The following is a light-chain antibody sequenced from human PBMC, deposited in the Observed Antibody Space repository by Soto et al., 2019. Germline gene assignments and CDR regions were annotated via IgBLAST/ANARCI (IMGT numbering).Light chain of an antibody. V-gene: IGKV1-5*03. J-gene: IGKJ1*01. CDR3: QQYNSYPWT. CDR2: KAS. Sequence: DIQMTQSQSSLSASVGDRFTITFRASQSISSWLAWYQQKPGKAPKLLIYKASSLESGVPSRFSGSGSGTEFTLTISSLQPDDFATYYCQQYNSYPWTFGQVTNVDIK. CDR1: QSISSW.